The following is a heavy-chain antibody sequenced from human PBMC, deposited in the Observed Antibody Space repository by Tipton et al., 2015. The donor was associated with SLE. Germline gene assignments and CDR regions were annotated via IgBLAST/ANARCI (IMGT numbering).Heavy chain of an antibody. CDR2: IYTSGST. CDR3: VRVPQQLGAFDI. V-gene: IGHV4-4*09. Sequence: TLSLTCAVYGGSFSGYYWSWIRQPPGKGLEWIGYIYTSGSTNYNPSLKSRVTISVDTSKNQFSLNLSSVTAADTAVYYCVRVPQQLGAFDIWGQGTMVTVSS. CDR1: GGSFSGYY. J-gene: IGHJ3*02. D-gene: IGHD6-13*01.